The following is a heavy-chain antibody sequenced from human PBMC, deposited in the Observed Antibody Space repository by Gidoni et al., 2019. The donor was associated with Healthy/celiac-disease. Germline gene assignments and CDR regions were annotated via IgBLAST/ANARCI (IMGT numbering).Heavy chain of an antibody. CDR1: GGSISSSSYY. Sequence: QLQLQESGPGLVKPSETLSLTCTVSGGSISSSSYYWGWIRQPPGKGLEWIGSIYYSGSTYYNPSLKSRVTISVDTSKNQFSLKLSSVTAADTAVYYCARYCSGGSCYEGDDAFDIWGQGTMVTVSS. V-gene: IGHV4-39*01. D-gene: IGHD2-15*01. J-gene: IGHJ3*02. CDR3: ARYCSGGSCYEGDDAFDI. CDR2: IYYSGST.